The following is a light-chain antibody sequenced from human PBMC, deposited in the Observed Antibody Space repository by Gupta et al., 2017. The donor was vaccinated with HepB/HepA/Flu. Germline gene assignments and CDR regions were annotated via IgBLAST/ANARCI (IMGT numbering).Light chain of an antibody. CDR1: QSVRSF. J-gene: IGKJ5*01. CDR3: QQRSNWPPIT. CDR2: DAS. Sequence: EIVLTQSPATLSLSPGERATLSCRASQSVRSFLAWYQQKPGQAPRLLIYDASNRDTGIPARFSGRGSGTDFTLTISSREPEDFAVYDCQQRSNWPPITFGQGTRLEIK. V-gene: IGKV3-11*01.